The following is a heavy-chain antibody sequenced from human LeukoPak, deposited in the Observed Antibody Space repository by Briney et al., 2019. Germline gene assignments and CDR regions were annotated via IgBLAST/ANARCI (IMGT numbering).Heavy chain of an antibody. J-gene: IGHJ4*02. Sequence: GGSLRLSCAASGFTFSSYSMNWVRQAPGKGLEWVSSISSSSYIYYADSVKGRFTISRDNAKNSLYLQMNSLRAEDTAVYYCARGDLYIAARRGVDYWGQGTLVTVSS. D-gene: IGHD6-6*01. CDR1: GFTFSSYS. CDR2: ISSSSYI. V-gene: IGHV3-21*01. CDR3: ARGDLYIAARRGVDY.